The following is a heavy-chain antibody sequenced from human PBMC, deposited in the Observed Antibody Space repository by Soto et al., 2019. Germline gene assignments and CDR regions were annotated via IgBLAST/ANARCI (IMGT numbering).Heavy chain of an antibody. D-gene: IGHD6-13*01. CDR2: ARHKIGHYMT. J-gene: IGHJ4*02. V-gene: IGHV3-72*01. CDR3: TSPQRSSYYWKYY. CDR1: GFTFSDHF. Sequence: EVQLVESGGGLVQPGGSLRLSCAASGFTFSDHFMEWVRQAPGKGLEWVGRARHKIGHYMTEYAASVKGRFIISRDESKHSLFLQINSLETEDTAVYYCTSPQRSSYYWKYYWCQGTLVTVSS.